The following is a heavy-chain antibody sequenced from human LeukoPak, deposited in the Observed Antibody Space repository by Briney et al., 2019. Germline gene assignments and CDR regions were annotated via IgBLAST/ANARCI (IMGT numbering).Heavy chain of an antibody. V-gene: IGHV3-23*01. Sequence: QAGGSLRLSCAASGFTFSSYAMSWVRQAPGKGLEWVSAISGSGGSTYYADSVKGRFTISRDNSKNTLYLQMNSLRAEDTAVYYCAKEGGYDYVWGSYRYPFDYWGQGTLVTVSS. D-gene: IGHD3-16*02. CDR1: GFTFSSYA. J-gene: IGHJ4*02. CDR3: AKEGGYDYVWGSYRYPFDY. CDR2: ISGSGGST.